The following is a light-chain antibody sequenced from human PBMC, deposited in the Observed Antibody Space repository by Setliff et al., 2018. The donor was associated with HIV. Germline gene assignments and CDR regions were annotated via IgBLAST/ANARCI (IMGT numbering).Light chain of an antibody. V-gene: IGLV2-23*02. CDR3: CSYAGTRTLV. CDR2: EVS. CDR1: SSDVGSFNL. J-gene: IGLJ1*01. Sequence: QSVLAQPASVSGSPGQSMTVSCTGTSSDVGSFNLVSWYQHHPGKAPKLMIYEVSRRPSGVSNRFSGSNSGNTASLTISGLQAEDEADYYCCSYAGTRTLVFGTGTKSPS.